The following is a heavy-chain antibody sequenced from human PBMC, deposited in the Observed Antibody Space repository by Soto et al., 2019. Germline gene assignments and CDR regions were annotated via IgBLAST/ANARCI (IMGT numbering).Heavy chain of an antibody. D-gene: IGHD1-26*01. CDR2: ISAYNGNT. CDR3: ARDLGGSYYAPFDY. Sequence: QVQLVQSGAEVKKPGASVKVSCKASGYTFTSYGISWVRQAPGQGLEWMGWISAYNGNTKSAQKLHGEGTTTTDTSTSPAYMELRSLRSDDTAVYYCARDLGGSYYAPFDYWGQGTLVTVSS. V-gene: IGHV1-18*01. CDR1: GYTFTSYG. J-gene: IGHJ4*02.